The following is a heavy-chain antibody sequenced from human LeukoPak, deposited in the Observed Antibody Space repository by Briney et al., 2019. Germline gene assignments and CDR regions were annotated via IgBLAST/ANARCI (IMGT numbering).Heavy chain of an antibody. CDR1: GGCISSAY. D-gene: IGHD3-3*01. J-gene: IGHJ4*02. Sequence: SETLSLTCTVSGGCISSAYWSWIRQPPGKELEWIGYIYYSGDTNYNPSLQSRVTISLDTSKNQFSLKLSSVTAADTAVYYCARRSGDFWSNYYHFDYWGQGILVTVSS. CDR2: IYYSGDT. CDR3: ARRSGDFWSNYYHFDY. V-gene: IGHV4-59*08.